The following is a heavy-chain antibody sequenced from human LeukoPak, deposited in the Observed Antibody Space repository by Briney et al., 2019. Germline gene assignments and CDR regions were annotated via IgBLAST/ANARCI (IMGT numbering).Heavy chain of an antibody. V-gene: IGHV4-4*07. Sequence: PSETLSLTCSVSGDSISNYYWSWIRQSAGKGLEWIGRIYSSGSTDYNPSLKSRVSMSVDTSKNQFSLKLSSVTAADTAVYYCARSRYYYGSGSYYRAATYYYYYMDVWGKGTTVTISS. CDR3: ARSRYYYGSGSYYRAATYYYYYMDV. D-gene: IGHD3-10*01. J-gene: IGHJ6*03. CDR1: GDSISNYY. CDR2: IYSSGST.